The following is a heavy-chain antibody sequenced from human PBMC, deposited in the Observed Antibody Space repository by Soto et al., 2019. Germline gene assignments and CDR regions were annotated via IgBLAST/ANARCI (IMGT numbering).Heavy chain of an antibody. J-gene: IGHJ4*02. V-gene: IGHV4-59*01. CDR3: ARVWSVGLSTHSFDY. Sequence: SETLSLTCTVSGGSISSYYWSWIRQPPGKGLEWIGYIYYSGSTNYNPSLKSRVTISVDTSKNQFSLKLSSVTAADTAVYYCARVWSVGLSTHSFDYWGQGTLVTVSS. D-gene: IGHD1-26*01. CDR2: IYYSGST. CDR1: GGSISSYY.